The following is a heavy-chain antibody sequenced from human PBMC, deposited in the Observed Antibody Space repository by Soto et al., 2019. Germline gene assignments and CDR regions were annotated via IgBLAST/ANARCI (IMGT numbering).Heavy chain of an antibody. D-gene: IGHD2-8*02. CDR2: IQQDGSER. Sequence: GSLRLSCAASGFTFSSYWMGWVRQAPGKGLEWVANIQQDGSERHYGGSVKGRFTISRDNAKNSLYLQMNSLRAEDTAVYYCVESGGAADYWGRGTLVTVSS. J-gene: IGHJ4*02. CDR1: GFTFSSYW. CDR3: VESGGAADY. V-gene: IGHV3-7*03.